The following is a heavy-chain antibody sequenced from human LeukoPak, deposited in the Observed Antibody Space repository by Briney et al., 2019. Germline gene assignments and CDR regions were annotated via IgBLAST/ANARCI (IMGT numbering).Heavy chain of an antibody. V-gene: IGHV1-46*01. D-gene: IGHD3-10*01. CDR3: ASSPWLVQGSGSYSNWFDP. CDR2: INPSGGST. J-gene: IGHJ5*02. Sequence: ASVKVSCKASGYSFTGYYMHWVRLAPGQGLEWMGIINPSGGSTSYAQKFQGRVTMTRDTSTSTVYMELSSLRSEDTAVYYCASSPWLVQGSGSYSNWFDPWGQGTLVTVSS. CDR1: GYSFTGYY.